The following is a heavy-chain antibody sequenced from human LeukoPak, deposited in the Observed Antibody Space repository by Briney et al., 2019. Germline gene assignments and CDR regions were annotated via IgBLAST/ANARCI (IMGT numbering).Heavy chain of an antibody. CDR1: GFTVSSNY. V-gene: IGHV3-53*05. Sequence: PGGSLRLSCAASGFTVSSNYMSWVRQAPGKGLEWVSVIYSGGSTYYADSVKGRFTISRDNSKNTLYLQMNSLRAEDTAVYYCARDPRRGYYDSSGYYDYWGQGTLVTVSS. CDR2: IYSGGST. J-gene: IGHJ4*02. CDR3: ARDPRRGYYDSSGYYDY. D-gene: IGHD3-22*01.